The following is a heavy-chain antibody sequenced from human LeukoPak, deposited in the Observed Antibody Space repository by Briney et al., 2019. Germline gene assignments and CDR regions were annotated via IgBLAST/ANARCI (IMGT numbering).Heavy chain of an antibody. V-gene: IGHV1-8*01. CDR3: ARDVVGSQYRRDAFDI. CDR1: GYTFTSYD. Sequence: ASVKVSCKASGYTFTSYDINWVRQATGQVLEWMGWMNPNSGNTGYAQKFQGRVTMTRNTSISTAYMELSSLRSEDTAVYYCARDVVGSQYRRDAFDIWGQGTMVTVSS. J-gene: IGHJ3*02. D-gene: IGHD2-15*01. CDR2: MNPNSGNT.